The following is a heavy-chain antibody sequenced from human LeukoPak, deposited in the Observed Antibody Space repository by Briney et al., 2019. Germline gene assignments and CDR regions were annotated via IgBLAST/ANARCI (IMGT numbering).Heavy chain of an antibody. Sequence: PGGSLRPSCAASGFTVSSNYMSWVRQAPGKGLEWVSVIYSGGSTYYADSVKGRFTISRDNSKNTLYLQMNSLRAEDTAVYYCARDSERYYYYGMDVWGQGTTVTVSS. J-gene: IGHJ6*02. D-gene: IGHD1-26*01. V-gene: IGHV3-53*01. CDR3: ARDSERYYYYGMDV. CDR1: GFTVSSNY. CDR2: IYSGGST.